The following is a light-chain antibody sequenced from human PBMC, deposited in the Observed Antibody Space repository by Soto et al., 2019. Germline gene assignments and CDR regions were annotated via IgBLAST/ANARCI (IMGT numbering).Light chain of an antibody. Sequence: QSVLTQPASVSGSPGQSITISCTGTISDVGGYDYVSWYQQHPGQAPKLMIYDVSNRPSGVSNRFSGSKSGNTASLTISGLQADDEADYYCSSYTTSSTYVFGTGTKLTVL. CDR1: ISDVGGYDY. CDR3: SSYTTSSTYV. CDR2: DVS. V-gene: IGLV2-14*01. J-gene: IGLJ1*01.